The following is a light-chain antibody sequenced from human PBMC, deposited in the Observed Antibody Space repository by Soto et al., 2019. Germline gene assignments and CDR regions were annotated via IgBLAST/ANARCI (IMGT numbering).Light chain of an antibody. Sequence: EIVLTQSPGTLSLSPGERATLSCRASQSVSSSYLAWYQQKPGQAPRLLIYGASSRASGIPDRFSGRGSGTDFTLTINRLEPEVFAVYYPQQYGSLPFTFGPGTKVNSK. CDR1: QSVSSSY. J-gene: IGKJ3*01. CDR3: QQYGSLPFT. CDR2: GAS. V-gene: IGKV3-20*01.